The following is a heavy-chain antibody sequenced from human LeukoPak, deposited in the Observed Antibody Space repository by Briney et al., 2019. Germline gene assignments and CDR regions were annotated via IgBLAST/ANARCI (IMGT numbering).Heavy chain of an antibody. D-gene: IGHD6-6*01. J-gene: IGHJ3*02. CDR2: INPNSGGT. CDR1: GYTFTGYY. Sequence: ASVKVSCKASGYTFTGYYMHWVRQAPGQGLEWMGRINPNSGGTNYAQKFQGRVTMTRDTSISTAYMELSRLRSDDTAVYYCARDIQQLADAFDIWGQGTVVTVSS. V-gene: IGHV1-2*06. CDR3: ARDIQQLADAFDI.